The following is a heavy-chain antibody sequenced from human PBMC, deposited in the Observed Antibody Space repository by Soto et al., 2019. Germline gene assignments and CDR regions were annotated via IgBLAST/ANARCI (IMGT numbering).Heavy chain of an antibody. V-gene: IGHV3-11*01. CDR2: ISSSGSTI. D-gene: IGHD1-20*01. Sequence: GGSLRLSCAASGFTFRYYYMTWIRQSPGKGLEWLSYISSSGSTIYYADSVKGRFTISRDNAKNSLFLQMNSLRAEDTAVYYCARLVTATRNYYYGMDVWGQGTTVTVSS. CDR3: ARLVTATRNYYYGMDV. J-gene: IGHJ6*02. CDR1: GFTFRYYY.